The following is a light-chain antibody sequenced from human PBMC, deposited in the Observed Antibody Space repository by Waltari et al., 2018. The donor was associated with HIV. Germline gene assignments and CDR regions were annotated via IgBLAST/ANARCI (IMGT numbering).Light chain of an antibody. J-gene: IGKJ1*01. Sequence: ETVLTQSPDTLSLSLGERATLSCRAIQTNSTGYLAWYQQKPAQAPRLRISATSRRATGIPDRCRGSGSGTDFTLTISRLEPEDFAVYYCQQFDTSPPWTFGQGTKVEIK. CDR2: ATS. CDR1: QTNSTGY. V-gene: IGKV3-20*01. CDR3: QQFDTSPPWT.